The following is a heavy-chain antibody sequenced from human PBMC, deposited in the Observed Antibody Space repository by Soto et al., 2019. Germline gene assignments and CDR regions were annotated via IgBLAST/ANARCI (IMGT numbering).Heavy chain of an antibody. D-gene: IGHD2-2*01. J-gene: IGHJ5*02. Sequence: PGGSLRLSCAASGFTFSGSAMHWVRQASGKGLEWVGRIRSKANSYATAYAASVKGRFTISRDDSKNTAYLQMNSLKTEDTAVYYCTSPVTEYQLLSGAWGQGTLGTVSS. CDR2: IRSKANSYAT. V-gene: IGHV3-73*01. CDR3: TSPVTEYQLLSGA. CDR1: GFTFSGSA.